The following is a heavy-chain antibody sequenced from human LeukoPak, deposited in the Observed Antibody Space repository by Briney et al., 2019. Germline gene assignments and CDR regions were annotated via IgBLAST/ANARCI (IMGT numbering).Heavy chain of an antibody. Sequence: GASVKVSCKASGYIFTRYAISWVRQAPGQGLEWMGWIIPIFGTANYAQKFQGRVTITADESTSTAYMELSSLRSEDTAVYYCARGDFDVPARNWFDPWGQGTLVTVSS. J-gene: IGHJ5*02. V-gene: IGHV1-69*13. D-gene: IGHD3-9*01. CDR2: IIPIFGTA. CDR3: ARGDFDVPARNWFDP. CDR1: GYIFTRYA.